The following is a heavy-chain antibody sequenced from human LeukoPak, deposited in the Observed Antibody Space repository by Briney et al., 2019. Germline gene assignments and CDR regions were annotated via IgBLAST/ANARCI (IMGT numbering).Heavy chain of an antibody. CDR1: GGSFSGYY. J-gene: IGHJ4*02. Sequence: SETLSLTCAVYGGSFSGYYWSWIRQPPGKGLEWIGEINHSGSTNYNPSLKSRVTISVDTSKNQFSLKLSSVTAADTAVYYCARQKLWFGETYDYWGQGTLVTVSS. V-gene: IGHV4-34*01. CDR3: ARQKLWFGETYDY. D-gene: IGHD3-10*01. CDR2: INHSGST.